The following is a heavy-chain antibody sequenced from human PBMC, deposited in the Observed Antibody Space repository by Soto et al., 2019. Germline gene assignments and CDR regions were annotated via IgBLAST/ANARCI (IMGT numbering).Heavy chain of an antibody. CDR3: ARARTYYYDSSGYYRGNYYGMDV. V-gene: IGHV3-48*03. D-gene: IGHD3-22*01. Sequence: GGSLRLSCAASGFTFSGYEMNWVRQAPGKGLEWVSYISSSGSTIYYADSVKGRFTISRDNAKNSLYLQMNSLRAEDTAVYYCARARTYYYDSSGYYRGNYYGMDVWGQGTTVTVSS. J-gene: IGHJ6*02. CDR1: GFTFSGYE. CDR2: ISSSGSTI.